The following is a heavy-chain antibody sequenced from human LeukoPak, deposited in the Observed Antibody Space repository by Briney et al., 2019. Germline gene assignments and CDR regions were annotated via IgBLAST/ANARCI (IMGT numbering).Heavy chain of an antibody. V-gene: IGHV5-51*01. CDR3: ARHVRWFGESHYFDY. Sequence: GESLKISCKGSGYSFTSYCIGWVRQMPGKGLEWMGIIYPGDSDTRYSPSFQGQVTISADKSISTSYLQWSSLKASDTAKYYCARHVRWFGESHYFDYWGQGTLVSVSS. D-gene: IGHD3-10*01. CDR1: GYSFTSYC. CDR2: IYPGDSDT. J-gene: IGHJ4*02.